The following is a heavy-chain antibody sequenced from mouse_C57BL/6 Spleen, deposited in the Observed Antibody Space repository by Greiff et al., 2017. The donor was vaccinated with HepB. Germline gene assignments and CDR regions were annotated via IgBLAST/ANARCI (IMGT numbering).Heavy chain of an antibody. Sequence: QVHVKQSGAELVKPGASVKLSCKASGYTFTEYTIHWVKQRSGQGLEWIGWFYPGSGSIKYNEKFKDKATLTADKSSSTVYMELSRLTSEDSAVYFCARHEESYYYGSDAMDYWGQGTSVTVSS. CDR1: GYTFTEYT. CDR2: FYPGSGSI. J-gene: IGHJ4*01. CDR3: ARHEESYYYGSDAMDY. D-gene: IGHD1-1*01. V-gene: IGHV1-62-2*01.